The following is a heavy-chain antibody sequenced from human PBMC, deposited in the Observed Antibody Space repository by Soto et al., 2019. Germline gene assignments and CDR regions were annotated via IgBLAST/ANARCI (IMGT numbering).Heavy chain of an antibody. J-gene: IGHJ4*02. V-gene: IGHV4-39*01. CDR1: GGSISSSSYY. CDR3: ARLSPTLDY. CDR2: IYYSGST. Sequence: SETLSLTCTVSGGSISSSSYYWGWIRQPPGKGLEWIGSIYYSGSTYYNPSLKSRVTISVDTSKNQFSLKLSSVTAADTAVYYCARLSPTLDYWGQGTLVTVSS.